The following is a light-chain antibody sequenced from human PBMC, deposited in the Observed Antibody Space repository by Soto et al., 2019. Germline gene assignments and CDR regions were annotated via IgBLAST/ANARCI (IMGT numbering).Light chain of an antibody. J-gene: IGKJ1*01. V-gene: IGKV1-27*01. CDR1: QGISNY. CDR3: QNYNSAPRT. CDR2: AAS. Sequence: DIQMTQSPSSLSASVGDRVTITCRASQGISNYLAWYQQKQGKVPKLLIYAASTLQSGVPSRFSGSGSGTDFPLTISSLHPEDVATYYCQNYNSAPRTFGQGTKVEIK.